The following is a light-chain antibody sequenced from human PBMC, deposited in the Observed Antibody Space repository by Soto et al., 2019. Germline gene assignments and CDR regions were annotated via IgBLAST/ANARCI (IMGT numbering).Light chain of an antibody. CDR1: SSNVGSYKL. CDR2: EVN. CDR3: CSSGGSPTYV. J-gene: IGLJ1*01. Sequence: PASVSGSPGQSITISCTGTSSNVGSYKLVSWYQQHPGKAPKLMIFEVNKRPSGVSNRFSGSKSGNTASLTTSGLKVEDEADYYCCSSGGSPTYVFGTGTKVTVL. V-gene: IGLV2-23*02.